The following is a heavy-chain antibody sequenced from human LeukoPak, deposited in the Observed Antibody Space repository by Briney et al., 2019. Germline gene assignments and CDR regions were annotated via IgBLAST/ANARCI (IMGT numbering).Heavy chain of an antibody. J-gene: IGHJ3*02. V-gene: IGHV1-69*13. CDR3: ARGGWFGELFGAFDI. D-gene: IGHD3-10*01. Sequence: AASVKVSCKASGGTFSSYAISWVRQAPGQGLEWMGGIIPIFGTANYAQKFQGRVTITADESTSTAYMELSSLRSEDTAVYYCARGGWFGELFGAFDIWGQGTMVTVSS. CDR1: GGTFSSYA. CDR2: IIPIFGTA.